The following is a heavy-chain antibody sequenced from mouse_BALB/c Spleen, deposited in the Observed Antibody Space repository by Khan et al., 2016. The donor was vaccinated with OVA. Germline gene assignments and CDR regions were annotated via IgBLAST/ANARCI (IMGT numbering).Heavy chain of an antibody. Sequence: EVQLQESGPGLVKPSQSLSLTCTVTGYSITSGYGWNWIRQFPGNKLEWMGYISYSGSTNYNPSLKSRISITRDTSKNQFFLQLNSVTTEDTASCYCARTARIKYWGQGTMVTVSA. D-gene: IGHD3-3*01. CDR2: ISYSGST. CDR3: ARTARIKY. J-gene: IGHJ3*01. CDR1: GYSITSGYG. V-gene: IGHV3-2*02.